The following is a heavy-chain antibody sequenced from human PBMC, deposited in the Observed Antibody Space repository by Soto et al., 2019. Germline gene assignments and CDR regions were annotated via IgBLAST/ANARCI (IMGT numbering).Heavy chain of an antibody. Sequence: QVRLVQSGAEVKKPGASVSISCKTSGFTFTTYYIHWVRQAPGQGLEWMGMIDPSGGSTTYAQKFQGRITMTSDMSTSTVYIELSSLRSEATAVYYCARVPYDTTSYFAFWGQGTLVTVSS. CDR2: IDPSGGST. D-gene: IGHD3-9*01. CDR3: ARVPYDTTSYFAF. J-gene: IGHJ4*02. V-gene: IGHV1-46*01. CDR1: GFTFTTYY.